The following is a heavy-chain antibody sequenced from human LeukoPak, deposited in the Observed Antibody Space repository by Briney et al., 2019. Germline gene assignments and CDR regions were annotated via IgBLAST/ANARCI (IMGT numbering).Heavy chain of an antibody. Sequence: GGSLRLSCAASGFTFSDYYMSWVRQAPGKGLEGVSYISSSGSTIYYADSVKGRFTISRDNAKNSLCLQMNSLRAEDTAVYYCARDQMDYDSSGYYADAFDIWGQGTMVTVSS. V-gene: IGHV3-11*01. D-gene: IGHD3-22*01. CDR1: GFTFSDYY. CDR3: ARDQMDYDSSGYYADAFDI. J-gene: IGHJ3*02. CDR2: ISSSGSTI.